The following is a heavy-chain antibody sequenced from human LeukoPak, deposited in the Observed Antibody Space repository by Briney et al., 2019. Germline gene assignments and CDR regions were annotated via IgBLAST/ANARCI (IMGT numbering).Heavy chain of an antibody. D-gene: IGHD3-10*01. CDR2: ISGDGGST. CDR1: GFSPDDSA. Sequence: GGSLRHSCAPPGFSPDDSAMRWVRHAPGESLEWGSLISGDGGSTYYADSVMGGFTISRNNSKNSLNLQMNSLRTEDTALYYCAKNIGYYGSGVDYWGQGTLVTVSS. J-gene: IGHJ4*02. CDR3: AKNIGYYGSGVDY. V-gene: IGHV3-43*02.